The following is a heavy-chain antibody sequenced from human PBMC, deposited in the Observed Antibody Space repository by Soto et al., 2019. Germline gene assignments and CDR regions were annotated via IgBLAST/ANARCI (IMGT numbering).Heavy chain of an antibody. CDR1: GGTFSVYA. D-gene: IGHD6-25*01. CDR3: AXDGTLGQRLEGFDP. V-gene: IGHV1-69*01. J-gene: IGHJ5*02. CDR2: IIPIFGTT. Sequence: QVQVVQSGAEVKKPGSSVKVSCKVSGGTFSVYAIIWVRQAPGQGLEWMGEIIPIFGTTNYAQKFQGRVTISAEESTTTAYMELRSLRSEDTAIXYCAXDGTLGQRLEGFDPWGQGTLVTVSS.